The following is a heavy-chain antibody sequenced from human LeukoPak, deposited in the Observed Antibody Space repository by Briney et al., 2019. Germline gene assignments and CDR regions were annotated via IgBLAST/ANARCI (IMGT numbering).Heavy chain of an antibody. CDR3: ARSQVLEWLLSYYYYYMDV. CDR2: INNDGSGT. D-gene: IGHD3-3*01. CDR1: GFTFTSYW. V-gene: IGHV3-74*01. J-gene: IGHJ6*03. Sequence: GGSLRLSCTASGFTFTSYWMQWVRQAPGKGLVWVSCINNDGSGTNYADSVKGRFTISRDNAKNTVYLQMDSLRTEDTAVYYCARSQVLEWLLSYYYYYMDVWGKGTTVTVSS.